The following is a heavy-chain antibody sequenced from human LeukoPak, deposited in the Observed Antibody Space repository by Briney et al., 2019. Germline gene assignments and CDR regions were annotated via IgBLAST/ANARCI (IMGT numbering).Heavy chain of an antibody. V-gene: IGHV3-21*01. CDR1: GFTFSNYD. CDR3: ACATER. J-gene: IGHJ4*02. CDR2: IIGGGYYI. Sequence: PGGSLRLSCAASGFTFSNYDMKWVGQAPGKGLEWGSSIIGGGYYIYYAAPVKGRFTISTDNAKTSVYLEMSSLRAEDTAVYYCACATERWGQGTLVTVSS. D-gene: IGHD1-1*01.